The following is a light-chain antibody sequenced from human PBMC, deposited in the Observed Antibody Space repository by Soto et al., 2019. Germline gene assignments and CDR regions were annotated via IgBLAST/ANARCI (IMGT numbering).Light chain of an antibody. Sequence: EIVLTQSPATLSLSPGERASLSCRASQSVSSYLAWYQQKPGQVPRLLIYDASNRATGIPARFSGSGSGTDFTLTISSLEPEDFGVYYCQQRSNWLPSTFGQGTKVEIK. CDR1: QSVSSY. CDR2: DAS. V-gene: IGKV3-11*01. CDR3: QQRSNWLPST. J-gene: IGKJ2*01.